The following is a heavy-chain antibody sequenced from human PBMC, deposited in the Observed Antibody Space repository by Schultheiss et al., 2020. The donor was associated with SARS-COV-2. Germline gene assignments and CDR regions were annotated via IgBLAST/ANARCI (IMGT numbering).Heavy chain of an antibody. Sequence: GGSLRLSCAASGFTVSSNYMSWVRQAPGKGLEWVSAISGSGGSTYYADSVKGRFTISRDNSKNTLYLQMNSLRAEDTAVYYCAKELYYGSGKGPYYGMDVWGQGTTVTVSS. D-gene: IGHD3-10*01. CDR3: AKELYYGSGKGPYYGMDV. CDR2: ISGSGGST. CDR1: GFTVSSNY. V-gene: IGHV3-23*01. J-gene: IGHJ6*02.